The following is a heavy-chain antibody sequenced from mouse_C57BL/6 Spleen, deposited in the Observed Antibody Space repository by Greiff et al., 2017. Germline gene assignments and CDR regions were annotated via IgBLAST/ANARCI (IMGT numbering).Heavy chain of an antibody. J-gene: IGHJ2*01. CDR2: IYPGNSDT. CDR3: TKAYYSNCFDY. D-gene: IGHD2-5*01. V-gene: IGHV1-5*01. CDR1: GYTFTSYW. Sequence: VQLQQSGTVLARPGASVKMSCKTSGYTFTSYWMHWVNQRPGQGLEWIGAIYPGNSDTRYNQKFKGKAKLTAVTSASTAYMELSSLTNEDSAVYYCTKAYYSNCFDYWGQGTTLTVSS.